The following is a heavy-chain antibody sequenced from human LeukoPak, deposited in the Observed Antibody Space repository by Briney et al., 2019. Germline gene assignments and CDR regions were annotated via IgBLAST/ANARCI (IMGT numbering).Heavy chain of an antibody. CDR2: IKQDGSEK. Sequence: GGSLRLSCAASGFTFSSYWMSWVRQAPGKGLEWVANIKQDGSEKYYVDPVKGRFTISRDNAKNSLYLQMNSLRAEDTAVYYCAREYSYGYFDYWGQGTLVTVSS. V-gene: IGHV3-7*01. D-gene: IGHD5-18*01. J-gene: IGHJ4*02. CDR1: GFTFSSYW. CDR3: AREYSYGYFDY.